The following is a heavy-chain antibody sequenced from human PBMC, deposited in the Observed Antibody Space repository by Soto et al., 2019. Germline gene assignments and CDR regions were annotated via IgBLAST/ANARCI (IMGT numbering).Heavy chain of an antibody. V-gene: IGHV2-5*02. D-gene: IGHD1-1*01. J-gene: IGHJ4*02. Sequence: QITLKESGPTLVKPTQTLTLTCTFSGFSLSSSGVGVGWIRQPPGKALEWLTFIYWDDDKRYSPSLKSRLTITQDPSKNQVVRTLTNMDPVDTAKYVCAGLVAAGSTYYFDSWGQGTLLTVSS. CDR1: GFSLSSSGVG. CDR3: AGLVAAGSTYYFDS. CDR2: IYWDDDK.